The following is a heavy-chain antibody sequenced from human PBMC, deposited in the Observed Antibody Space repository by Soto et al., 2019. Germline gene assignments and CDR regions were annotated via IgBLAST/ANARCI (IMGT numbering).Heavy chain of an antibody. J-gene: IGHJ6*03. CDR3: AHLVVVSAPSFSFSYLDV. D-gene: IGHD2-15*01. CDR1: GFSLSTSGVG. V-gene: IGHV2-5*02. Sequence: QITLKESGPTLGTPTQTLTLTCTVSGFSLSTSGVGVGWIRRPPGKALEWLALIKWDDDKRYSPSLRSRLTITNDTSKNQVVLTMTNIDPLDTATYYCAHLVVVSAPSFSFSYLDVWGKGTTVTVSS. CDR2: IKWDDDK.